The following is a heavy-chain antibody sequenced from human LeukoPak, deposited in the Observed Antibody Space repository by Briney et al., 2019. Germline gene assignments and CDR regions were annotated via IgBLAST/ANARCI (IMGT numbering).Heavy chain of an antibody. J-gene: IGHJ4*02. Sequence: GGSLRLSCAASGFSVRTYYMSWVRRAPGKGLEWVSVIYSGGTTDYADSVKGRFTISRDNSKNTLYLQMNSLRAEDTAVYYCASRYHGFDYWGQGTLVTVSS. CDR3: ASRYHGFDY. CDR1: GFSVRTYY. D-gene: IGHD3-9*01. V-gene: IGHV3-66*01. CDR2: IYSGGTT.